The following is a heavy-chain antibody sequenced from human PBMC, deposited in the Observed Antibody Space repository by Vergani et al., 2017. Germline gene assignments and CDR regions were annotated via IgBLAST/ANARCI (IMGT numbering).Heavy chain of an antibody. Sequence: EVQLVQSGAEVKKPGESLKISCKGSGYRFTSYWIGWVRQMPGKGLEWMGIIYPGDSDTRYSPSFQGQVTISADKSISTAYLHWSSLKASDTAMYYCARDRHLRDYHFDYWGQGTLVTVSS. D-gene: IGHD4-17*01. CDR3: ARDRHLRDYHFDY. CDR2: IYPGDSDT. J-gene: IGHJ4*02. CDR1: GYRFTSYW. V-gene: IGHV5-51*03.